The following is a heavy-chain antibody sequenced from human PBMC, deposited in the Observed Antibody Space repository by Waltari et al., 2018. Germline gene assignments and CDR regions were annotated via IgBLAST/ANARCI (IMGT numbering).Heavy chain of an antibody. Sequence: EVQLVESGGGLVKPGGSLRLSCAASGFTFSSYSMNWVRQAPGKGLEWVSSISSSSSYIYYADSVKGRFTISRDNAKNSLYLQMNSLRAEDTAVYYCARDLKAARPAYYFDYWGQGTLVTVSS. J-gene: IGHJ4*02. CDR3: ARDLKAARPAYYFDY. CDR1: GFTFSSYS. D-gene: IGHD6-6*01. CDR2: ISSSSSYI. V-gene: IGHV3-21*01.